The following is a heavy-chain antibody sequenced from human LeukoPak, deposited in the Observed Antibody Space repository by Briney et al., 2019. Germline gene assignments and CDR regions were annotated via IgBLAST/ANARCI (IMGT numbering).Heavy chain of an antibody. CDR1: GFLFSDYY. D-gene: IGHD3-22*01. CDR3: ARDSSGYLGVLDF. CDR2: ISPSGTTI. J-gene: IGHJ4*02. V-gene: IGHV3-11*01. Sequence: GGSLRLSCAASGFLFSDYYMSWIRQAPGEEREWVSYISPSGTTIYYADSVKGRFTISRDNAINSLYLQMNSLRAEDTAVYYCARDSSGYLGVLDFWGQGTLVTVSS.